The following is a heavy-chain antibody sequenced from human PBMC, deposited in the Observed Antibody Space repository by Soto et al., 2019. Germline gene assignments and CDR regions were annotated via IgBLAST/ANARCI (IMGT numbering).Heavy chain of an antibody. V-gene: IGHV3-9*01. J-gene: IGHJ4*02. CDR3: AKDYYSETTGSHFEY. Sequence: EVQLVESGGGLEQPGSSLRLSCAASGFTFDLYAMHWVRQFPGKGLEWVSGISWNNGNIDYADSVKGRFTISRDNAKNSLYLQMNSLRAEDTAFYYCAKDYYSETTGSHFEYWGQGTLVTVSS. D-gene: IGHD3-22*01. CDR2: ISWNNGNI. CDR1: GFTFDLYA.